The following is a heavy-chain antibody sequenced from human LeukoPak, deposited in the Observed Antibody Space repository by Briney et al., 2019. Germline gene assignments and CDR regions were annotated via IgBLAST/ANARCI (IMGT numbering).Heavy chain of an antibody. J-gene: IGHJ4*02. CDR3: ARPSSFVDYYDR. V-gene: IGHV3-53*01. CDR1: GFTVSSNY. D-gene: IGHD3-10*02. CDR2: IYSGGST. Sequence: GGSLRLSCAASGFTVSSNYMSWVRQAPGKGLEWVSVIYSGGSTYYADSVKGRFTISRDNSKNTLYLQMNSLRAEDTAVYYCARPSSFVDYYDRWGQGTLVTVSS.